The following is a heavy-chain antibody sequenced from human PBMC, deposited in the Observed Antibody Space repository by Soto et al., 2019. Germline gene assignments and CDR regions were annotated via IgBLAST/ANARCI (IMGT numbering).Heavy chain of an antibody. Sequence: QVQLVQSGAEEKKPGASVKVSCKASGYTFTSYAMHWVRQAPGQRLESMGWINAGNGNTKYSQKFQGRVTITRDTSAGTAYMELSSPRAEDTAVYYCGRERSVGGTYNRLQYFDYWCKGTLVTVSS. CDR3: GRERSVGGTYNRLQYFDY. CDR1: GYTFTSYA. D-gene: IGHD1-26*01. J-gene: IGHJ4*02. V-gene: IGHV1-3*05. CDR2: INAGNGNT.